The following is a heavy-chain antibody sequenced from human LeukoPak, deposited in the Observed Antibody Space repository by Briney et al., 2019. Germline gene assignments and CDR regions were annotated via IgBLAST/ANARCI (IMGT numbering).Heavy chain of an antibody. CDR1: GYSFTNCW. CDR3: ARQGPDYGMDV. Sequence: RGESLKISCKGSGYSFTNCWIGWVRQMPGKGLEWMGIIDPGDSDTRYSPPFQGQVTISVDRSISTAYLQWSSLKASDTALYYCARQGPDYGMDVWGLGTTVTVSS. CDR2: IDPGDSDT. J-gene: IGHJ6*02. V-gene: IGHV5-51*01.